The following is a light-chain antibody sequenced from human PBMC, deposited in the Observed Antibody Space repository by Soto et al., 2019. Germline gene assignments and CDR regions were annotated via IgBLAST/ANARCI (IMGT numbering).Light chain of an antibody. J-gene: IGKJ1*01. Sequence: EIVMTQSPATLSVSPGERATLSCRASQSVSSNLAWYQQKPGQAPSLLIYGASTRATGIPAKFSGSGSGTDFTLTISSLQSEDLAVYYCQQYNNWPRTFGQGTRWIS. V-gene: IGKV3-15*01. CDR2: GAS. CDR3: QQYNNWPRT. CDR1: QSVSSN.